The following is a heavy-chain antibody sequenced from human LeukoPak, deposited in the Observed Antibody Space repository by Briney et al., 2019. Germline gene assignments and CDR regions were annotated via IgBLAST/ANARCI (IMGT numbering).Heavy chain of an antibody. CDR1: GFTFSAFS. CDR3: ARSPSIRGVITHFDY. V-gene: IGHV3-48*04. D-gene: IGHD3-10*01. CDR2: ISSPSSTI. Sequence: PGGPLRLPCAASGFTFSAFSINWARQAPGKGVEWVSYISSPSSTIYYADSVKGRFTISRDNAGNSLYLQLNSLAAGDTAVYYCARSPSIRGVITHFDYWGQGTRVTVSS. J-gene: IGHJ4*02.